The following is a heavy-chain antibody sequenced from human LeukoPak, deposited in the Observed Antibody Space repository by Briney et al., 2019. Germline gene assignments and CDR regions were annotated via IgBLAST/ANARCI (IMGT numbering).Heavy chain of an antibody. J-gene: IGHJ4*02. CDR2: IYSGGST. V-gene: IGHV3-53*01. Sequence: PGGSLRLSCAASGFTVSTYYMTWVRQAPGKGLECVSVIYSGGSTYYADSVKGRCTVSRDNSKNTLYLQMNSLRAEDTAMYYCARGLGYCTSTTCLLPFDYWGQGTLVTVSS. D-gene: IGHD2-2*01. CDR3: ARGLGYCTSTTCLLPFDY. CDR1: GFTVSTYY.